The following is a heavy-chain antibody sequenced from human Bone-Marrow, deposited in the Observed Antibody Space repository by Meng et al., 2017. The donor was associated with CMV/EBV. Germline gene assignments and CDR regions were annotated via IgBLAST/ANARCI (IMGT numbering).Heavy chain of an antibody. D-gene: IGHD6-13*01. Sequence: ASVKVSCKASGGTFSSYTISWVRQAPGQGLEWMGWISAYNGNTNYAQKLQGRVTMTTDTSTSTAYMELRSLRSDDTAVYYCARDEPGYSSSFYHWGQGTLVTVSS. CDR2: ISAYNGNT. CDR1: GGTFSSYT. V-gene: IGHV1-18*01. J-gene: IGHJ4*02. CDR3: ARDEPGYSSSFYH.